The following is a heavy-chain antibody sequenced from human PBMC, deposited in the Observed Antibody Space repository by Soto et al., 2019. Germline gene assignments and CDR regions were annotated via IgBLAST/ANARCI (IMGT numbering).Heavy chain of an antibody. Sequence: SETLSLTCAVYGGSLSGYYWTWIRQPPGKGLEWIGQINHSGSTNYNPSLKSRVTISVDTSKNQFSLKLSSVTAADTAVYYCARAVGDIVVVPAEDAFDIWGQGTMVTVSS. J-gene: IGHJ3*02. D-gene: IGHD2-2*01. CDR2: INHSGST. V-gene: IGHV4-34*01. CDR3: ARAVGDIVVVPAEDAFDI. CDR1: GGSLSGYY.